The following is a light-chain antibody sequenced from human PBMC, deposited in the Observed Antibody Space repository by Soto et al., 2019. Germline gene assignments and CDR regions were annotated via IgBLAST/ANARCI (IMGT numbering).Light chain of an antibody. Sequence: DIQMTQSPSTVSASVGDGATITCRASQSISTWLSWYQQKPGNAPNLLIYDASTWASGGPSGFSGSGSGTEFTLTISSLQPDDSATYYCQQYNSYPYTFGQGTKLEIK. CDR3: QQYNSYPYT. CDR1: QSISTW. J-gene: IGKJ2*01. CDR2: DAS. V-gene: IGKV1-5*01.